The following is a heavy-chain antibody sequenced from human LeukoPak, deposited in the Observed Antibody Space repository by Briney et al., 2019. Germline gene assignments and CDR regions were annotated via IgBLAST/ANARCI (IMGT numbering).Heavy chain of an antibody. V-gene: IGHV4-34*01. Sequence: SETLSLTCAVYGGSFSGYYWSWIRQPPGKGLEWIGEINHSGSTNYNPSLKSRVTISVDTSKNQFSLQLNSVTPEDTAVYYCARGDSSSWLTSDYWGQGTLVTVSS. CDR2: INHSGST. CDR3: ARGDSSSWLTSDY. CDR1: GGSFSGYY. J-gene: IGHJ4*02. D-gene: IGHD6-13*01.